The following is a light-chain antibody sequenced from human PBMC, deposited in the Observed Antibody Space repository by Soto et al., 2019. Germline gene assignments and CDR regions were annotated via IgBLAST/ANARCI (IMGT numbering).Light chain of an antibody. CDR1: TSNIGHNY. CDR3: SSWDDSLSGVV. J-gene: IGLJ1*01. Sequence: QSVLTQPPSASGTPGQRVTISCSGSTSNIGHNYVCWYQQLPGSTPKLLIQRSDQRPSGVPDRFSGSKSGTSASLSIGGLRSEDEADYYGSSWDDSLSGVVFGSGTKVTVL. V-gene: IGLV1-47*01. CDR2: RSD.